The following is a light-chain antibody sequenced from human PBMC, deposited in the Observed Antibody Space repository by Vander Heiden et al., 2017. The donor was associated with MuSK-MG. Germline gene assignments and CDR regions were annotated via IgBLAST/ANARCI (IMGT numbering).Light chain of an antibody. CDR1: HLGNQH. Sequence: SYELPQPPSVSVSPGQTATITCSGDHLGNQHVCWYQQRSGQSPLLLMYHDRERPSGIPVRCSGSNTGNTATLTISGTQAVDEAYYFLQARDSSTVVFGGGTRLTVL. V-gene: IGLV3-1*01. J-gene: IGLJ3*02. CDR3: QARDSSTVV. CDR2: HDR.